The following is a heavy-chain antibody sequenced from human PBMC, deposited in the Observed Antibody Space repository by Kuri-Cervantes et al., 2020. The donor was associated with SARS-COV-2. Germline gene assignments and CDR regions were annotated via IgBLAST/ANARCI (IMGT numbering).Heavy chain of an antibody. CDR2: ISGSGDST. Sequence: GESLKSSCAASGFTCSSYSMNWVRQAPGKGLEWVSAISGSGDSTYYADAVKGRFTISRDNSKNTLYLQMNSLRAEDTAVYYCAKAPYGDKGAFDCWGQGTLVTVSS. J-gene: IGHJ5*01. CDR1: GFTCSSYS. CDR3: AKAPYGDKGAFDC. V-gene: IGHV3-23*01. D-gene: IGHD4-17*01.